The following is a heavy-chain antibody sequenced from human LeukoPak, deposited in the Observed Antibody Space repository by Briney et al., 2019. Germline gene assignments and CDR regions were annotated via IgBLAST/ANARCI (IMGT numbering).Heavy chain of an antibody. CDR1: GGSISSGGYY. CDR3: AREGGYCSSTSCRSHDP. CDR2: IYHSGST. J-gene: IGHJ5*02. V-gene: IGHV4-30-2*01. D-gene: IGHD2-2*01. Sequence: SQTLSLTCTVSGGSISSGGYYWSWIRQPLGMGLEWIGYIYHSGSTYYNPSLKSRVTISVDRSKNQFSLKLSSVTAADTAVYYCAREGGYCSSTSCRSHDPWGQGTLVTVSS.